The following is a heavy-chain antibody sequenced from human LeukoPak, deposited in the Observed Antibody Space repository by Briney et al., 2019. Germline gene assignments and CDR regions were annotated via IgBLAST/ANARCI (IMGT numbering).Heavy chain of an antibody. CDR2: IIPIFGTA. J-gene: IGHJ6*02. Sequence: SEKVSCKASGGTFSSYAISWVRQAPGQGLEWMGGIIPIFGTANYAQKFQGRVTITADESTSTAYMELSSLRSEDTAVYYCARELRSYRYYYYGMDVWGQGTTVTVSS. V-gene: IGHV1-69*13. CDR1: GGTFSSYA. D-gene: IGHD4-11*01. CDR3: ARELRSYRYYYYGMDV.